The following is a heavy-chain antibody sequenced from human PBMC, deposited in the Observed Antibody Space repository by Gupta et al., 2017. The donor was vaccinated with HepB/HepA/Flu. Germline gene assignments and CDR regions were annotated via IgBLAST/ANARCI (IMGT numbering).Heavy chain of an antibody. V-gene: IGHV5-51*01. J-gene: IGHJ1*01. CDR3: ARHEGKVGVTGYFQE. CDR1: GYSFTTSW. D-gene: IGHD1-26*01. Sequence: EVQLAQSGAEVKKPGESLKISCKGSGYSFTTSWIAWVRQMPGKGLEWMGFIYPGDLDTRYSPSFQGQVTISVDKSISTAYLQFNRLKASDTATYYCARHEGKVGVTGYFQEWGQGTLVTVSS. CDR2: IYPGDLDT.